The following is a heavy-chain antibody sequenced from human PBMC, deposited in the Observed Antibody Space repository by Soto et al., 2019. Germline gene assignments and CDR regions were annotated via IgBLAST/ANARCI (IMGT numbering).Heavy chain of an antibody. D-gene: IGHD1-26*01. CDR3: AKLVGALDTIDY. Sequence: GGSLRLSXAASGFTFSSYSMNWVRQAPGKGLEWVSSISSSSSYIYYADSVKGRFTISRDNAKNSLYLQMNSLRAEDTAVYYCAKLVGALDTIDYWGQGTLVTVSS. CDR2: ISSSSSYI. CDR1: GFTFSSYS. V-gene: IGHV3-21*01. J-gene: IGHJ4*02.